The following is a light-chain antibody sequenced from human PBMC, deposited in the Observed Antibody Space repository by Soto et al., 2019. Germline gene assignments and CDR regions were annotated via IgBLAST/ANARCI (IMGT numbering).Light chain of an antibody. V-gene: IGLV2-14*01. CDR1: SSDVGGYNY. Sequence: QSALTQPASVSGSPGQSITISCTGTSSDVGGYNYVSWYQQHPGKAPKLMFYDVNNRPSGVSNRFSGSKSGNTASLTISGLQAEDEADYYCSSYTSSSTQVFGTGTKVTV. CDR3: SSYTSSSTQV. J-gene: IGLJ1*01. CDR2: DVN.